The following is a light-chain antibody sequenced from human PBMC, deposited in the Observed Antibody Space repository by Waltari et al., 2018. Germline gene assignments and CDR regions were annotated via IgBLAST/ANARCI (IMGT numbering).Light chain of an antibody. J-gene: IGKJ1*01. CDR2: GAS. CDR1: PSVSSN. V-gene: IGKV3-15*01. Sequence: IVMTQSPATLSVSPGERATLSCRASPSVSSNLAWYQQKPGQAPRLLIYGASTRAPGIPARFSGSGSGTEFTLTISSMQSEDFAVYYCQQYNNWPPWTFGQGTKVEIK. CDR3: QQYNNWPPWT.